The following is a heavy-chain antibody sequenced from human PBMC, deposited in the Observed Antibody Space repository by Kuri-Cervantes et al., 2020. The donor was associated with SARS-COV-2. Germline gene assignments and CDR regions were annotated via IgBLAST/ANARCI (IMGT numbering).Heavy chain of an antibody. Sequence: GSLRLSCTVSGGSISSYYWSWIRQPPGKGLEWIGYIYYSGSTNYNPSLKSRVTISVDTSKNQFSLKLSSVTAADTAVYYCAREQGPMRTFDYWGQGTLVT. CDR2: IYYSGST. CDR1: GGSISSYY. D-gene: IGHD3/OR15-3a*01. J-gene: IGHJ4*02. V-gene: IGHV4-59*01. CDR3: AREQGPMRTFDY.